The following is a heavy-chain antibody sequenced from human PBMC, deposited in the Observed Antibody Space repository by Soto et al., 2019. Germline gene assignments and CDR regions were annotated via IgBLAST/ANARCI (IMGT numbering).Heavy chain of an antibody. CDR2: IYYSGST. Sequence: QLQLQESGPGLVKPSETLSLTCTVSGGSISSSSYYWGWIRQPPGKGLEWIGSIYYSGSTYYNPSLKSRVTLSVDTSKNQSSLKLSSVTAADTAVYYCARQGRYSSSFTDYWGQGTLVTVSS. J-gene: IGHJ4*02. CDR3: ARQGRYSSSFTDY. CDR1: GGSISSSSYY. D-gene: IGHD6-13*01. V-gene: IGHV4-39*01.